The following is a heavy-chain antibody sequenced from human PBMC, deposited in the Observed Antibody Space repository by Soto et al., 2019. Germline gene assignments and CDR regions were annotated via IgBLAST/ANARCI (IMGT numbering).Heavy chain of an antibody. CDR2: IYYSGDT. D-gene: IGHD4-4*01. J-gene: IGHJ4*02. V-gene: IGHV4-59*01. CDR1: GGSLNIYY. Sequence: SETLSLTCTVSGGSLNIYYWSWIRQPPGKELEWIGYIYYSGDTTYNPSLQSRVTISVDTSKNQFSLKLTSVTAADTAVYYCARLPGYRREFDYWGQGTLVTVSS. CDR3: ARLPGYRREFDY.